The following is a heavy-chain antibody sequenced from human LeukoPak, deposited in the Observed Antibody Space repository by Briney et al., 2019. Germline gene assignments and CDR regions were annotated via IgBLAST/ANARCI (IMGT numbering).Heavy chain of an antibody. Sequence: SETLSLTCTVSGGSISSYYWSWIRQPPGKGLGWIGYIYYSGSTNYNPSLKSRITISVDTSKNQFSLKLSSVTAADPAVYYCARRQYSSLTFDYWGQGTLVTVSS. D-gene: IGHD6-6*01. CDR2: IYYSGST. J-gene: IGHJ4*02. CDR3: ARRQYSSLTFDY. V-gene: IGHV4-59*01. CDR1: GGSISSYY.